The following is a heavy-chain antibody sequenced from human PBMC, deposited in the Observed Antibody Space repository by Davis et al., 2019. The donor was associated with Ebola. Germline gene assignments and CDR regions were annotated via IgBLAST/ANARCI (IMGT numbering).Heavy chain of an antibody. V-gene: IGHV3-23*01. Sequence: GESLKISCAASGFTFSSYAMSWVRQAPGKGLEWVSAISGSGGSTYYADSVKGRFTISRDNAKNSLYLQMNSLRDEDTAVYYCARESMDSSGYSFDYWGQGTLVTVSS. CDR2: ISGSGGST. CDR3: ARESMDSSGYSFDY. CDR1: GFTFSSYA. D-gene: IGHD3-22*01. J-gene: IGHJ4*02.